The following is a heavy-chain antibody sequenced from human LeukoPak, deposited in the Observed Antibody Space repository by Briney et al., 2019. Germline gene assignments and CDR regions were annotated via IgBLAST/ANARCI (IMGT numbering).Heavy chain of an antibody. D-gene: IGHD3-22*01. CDR2: IYHSGST. Sequence: SETLSLTCAVSGGSISSGGYSWSWIRQPPGKGLEWTGYIYHSGSTYYNPSLKSRVTISVDRSKNQFSLKLSSVTAADTAVYYCAGTRGYYYDSSGYIDYWGQGTLVTVSS. J-gene: IGHJ4*02. V-gene: IGHV4-30-2*01. CDR3: AGTRGYYYDSSGYIDY. CDR1: GGSISSGGYS.